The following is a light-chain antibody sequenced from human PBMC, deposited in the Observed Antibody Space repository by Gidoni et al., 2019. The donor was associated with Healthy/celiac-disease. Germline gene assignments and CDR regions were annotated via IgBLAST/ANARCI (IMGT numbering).Light chain of an antibody. CDR1: QSVLYSSNNKNY. V-gene: IGKV4-1*01. CDR3: QQYYSTPRT. Sequence: DIVMTQSPYSLAVSLGERATINCKSSQSVLYSSNNKNYLAWYQQKPGQPPKLLIYWAYTRESGVPDRFSGSGSGTDVTLTISSLQAEDVAVYYCQQYYSTPRTFGQGTKVEIK. CDR2: WAY. J-gene: IGKJ1*01.